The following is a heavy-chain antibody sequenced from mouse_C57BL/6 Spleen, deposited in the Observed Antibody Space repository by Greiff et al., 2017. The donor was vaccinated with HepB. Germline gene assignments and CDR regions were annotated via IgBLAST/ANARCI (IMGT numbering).Heavy chain of an antibody. Sequence: VQLQQPGAELVRPGTSVKLSCKASGYTFTSYWMHWVKQRPGQGLEWIGVIDPSDSYTNYNQKFKGKATLTVDTSSSTAYMQLSSLTSEDSAVYYCARRGDDGSNYFDYWGQGTTLTVSS. CDR3: ARRGDDGSNYFDY. V-gene: IGHV1-59*01. D-gene: IGHD2-3*01. J-gene: IGHJ2*01. CDR2: IDPSDSYT. CDR1: GYTFTSYW.